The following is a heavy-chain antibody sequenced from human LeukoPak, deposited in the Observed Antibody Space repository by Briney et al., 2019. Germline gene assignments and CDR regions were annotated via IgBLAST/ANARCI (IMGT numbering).Heavy chain of an antibody. J-gene: IGHJ5*02. CDR1: GFTFNSYS. Sequence: GSLRLSCVASGFTFNSYSMNWVRQAPGEGLEWVSYISSTSSTKYYADSVNGRFTISRDNSKNTLYLQMNSLRAEDTAVYYCAKDSIVVLPAVTNWFDPWGQGTLVTVSS. CDR2: ISSTSSTK. D-gene: IGHD2-2*01. V-gene: IGHV3-48*01. CDR3: AKDSIVVLPAVTNWFDP.